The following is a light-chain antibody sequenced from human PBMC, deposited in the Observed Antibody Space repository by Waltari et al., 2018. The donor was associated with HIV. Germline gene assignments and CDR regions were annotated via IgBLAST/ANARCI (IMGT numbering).Light chain of an antibody. Sequence: QSPLTQPASVSGNPGQSVTITCTGTNINVGNYNLVSWYQQHPGKAPKLLIYDAPKGLSWVSRGFLVSKSGDCASLTTSGLMTDDESYYYCRTYVGGSGTWKFGGGTYLTV. CDR1: NINVGNYNL. J-gene: IGLJ3*02. V-gene: IGLV2-23*01. CDR3: RTYVGGSGTWK. CDR2: DAP.